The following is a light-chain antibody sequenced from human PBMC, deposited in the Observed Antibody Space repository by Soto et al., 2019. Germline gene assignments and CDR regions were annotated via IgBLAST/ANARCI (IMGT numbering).Light chain of an antibody. Sequence: DIQMTQSPSTLSGSVGDRVTITCRASQTISSWLDWYQQKPGKAPKLLIYEASTLKTGVPSRFSGSGSGTDFTLTISSLQPDDFATYYCQHYNNYPETFGQGTKVELK. V-gene: IGKV1-5*03. CDR2: EAS. CDR3: QHYNNYPET. CDR1: QTISSW. J-gene: IGKJ1*01.